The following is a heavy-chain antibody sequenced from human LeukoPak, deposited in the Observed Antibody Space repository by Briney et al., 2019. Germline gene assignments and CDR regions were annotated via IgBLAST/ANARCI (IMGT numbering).Heavy chain of an antibody. D-gene: IGHD4-17*01. V-gene: IGHV3-43*02. Sequence: SGGSLRLSCAASGFTFDDYAMHWVRQAPGKGLEWASLVSGDGGSTYYADSVKGRFTISRDNSKNSLYLQMNSLRTEDTALYYCAKAASYGDYPFYYFDYWGQGTLVTVSS. CDR2: VSGDGGST. CDR3: AKAASYGDYPFYYFDY. J-gene: IGHJ4*02. CDR1: GFTFDDYA.